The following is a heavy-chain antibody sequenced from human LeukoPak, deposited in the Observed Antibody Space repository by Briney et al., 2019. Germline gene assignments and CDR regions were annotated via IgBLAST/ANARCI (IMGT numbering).Heavy chain of an antibody. CDR3: ARAIAAAGTDYYYGMDV. CDR2: IYYSGST. V-gene: IGHV4-31*03. Sequence: PSETLSLTCTVSGGSISSGGYYWSWIRQHPGKGLEWIGYIYYSGSTYYNPSLKSRVTISVDTSKNQFSLKLSSVTAADTAVYYCARAIAAAGTDYYYGMDVWGQGTTVTVSS. J-gene: IGHJ6*02. CDR1: GGSISSGGYY. D-gene: IGHD6-13*01.